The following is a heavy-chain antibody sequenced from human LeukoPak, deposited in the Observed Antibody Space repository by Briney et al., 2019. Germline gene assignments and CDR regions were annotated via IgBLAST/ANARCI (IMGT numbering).Heavy chain of an antibody. CDR3: ARVVRAGLDY. CDR2: ISAGNGNT. Sequence: GASVKVSCKASGYTFTSYAMHWVRQAPGQRLEWMGWISAGNGNTKYSQKFQGRVTITRDKSASTAYMELSSLRSEDTAVYYCARVVRAGLDYWGQGTLVTVSS. CDR1: GYTFTSYA. V-gene: IGHV1-3*01. J-gene: IGHJ4*02.